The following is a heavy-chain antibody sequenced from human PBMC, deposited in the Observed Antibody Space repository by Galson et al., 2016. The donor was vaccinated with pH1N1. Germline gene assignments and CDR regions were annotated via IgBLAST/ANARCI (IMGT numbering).Heavy chain of an antibody. CDR3: ARAEYYGSVSYIVRYFGMDV. V-gene: IGHV3-7*01. CDR2: INPAGSDM. Sequence: SLRLSCAASGFTFSNYWTNWVRQAPGKGLEWVATINPAGSDMYYVDCVKGRFTISRDNSKNTLYLQMNSLRAEDTAVYYCARAEYYGSVSYIVRYFGMDVWGQGTTVTVSS. CDR1: GFTFSNYW. J-gene: IGHJ6*02. D-gene: IGHD3-10*01.